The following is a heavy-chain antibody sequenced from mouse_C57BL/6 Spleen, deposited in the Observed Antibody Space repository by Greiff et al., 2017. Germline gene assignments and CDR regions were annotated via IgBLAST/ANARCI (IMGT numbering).Heavy chain of an antibody. CDR1: GYAFSSYW. D-gene: IGHD2-3*01. V-gene: IGHV1-80*01. J-gene: IGHJ3*01. CDR2: IYPGDGDT. CDR3: ARAYDGYYFAY. Sequence: VKLMESGAELVKPGASVKISCKASGYAFSSYWMNWVKQRPGKGLEWIGQIYPGDGDTNYNGKFKGKATLTADKSSSTAYMQLSRLTSEDSAVYFCARAYDGYYFAYWGQGTLVTVSA.